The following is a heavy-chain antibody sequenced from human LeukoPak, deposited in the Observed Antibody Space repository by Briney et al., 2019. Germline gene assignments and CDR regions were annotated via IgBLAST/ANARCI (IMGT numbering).Heavy chain of an antibody. V-gene: IGHV4-59*01. CDR3: ARDHQVGATPHI. Sequence: PSETLSLTCTVSGGSISSYYWSWIRQPPGKGLQWIGYISYSGSTNYNPSLKSRVTISLDTSQNQFSLKLSSVTAADTAVYYCARDHQVGATPHIRGRGTMVSVSS. CDR1: GGSISSYY. J-gene: IGHJ3*02. D-gene: IGHD1-26*01. CDR2: ISYSGST.